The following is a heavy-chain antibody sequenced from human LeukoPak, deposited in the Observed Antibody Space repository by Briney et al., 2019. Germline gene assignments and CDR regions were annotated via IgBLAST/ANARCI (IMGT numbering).Heavy chain of an antibody. D-gene: IGHD1-26*01. V-gene: IGHV5-51*01. CDR2: IYPGDSDI. J-gene: IGHJ3*02. Sequence: GESLKISCKGSGYRFSNYWIAWVRQMPGKGLEWMGIIYPGDSDIRYSPSFQGQVTISVDKSMSTAYLQWSSLKASDTAMYYCGRGARAAFDIWGQGTMVTVSS. CDR1: GYRFSNYW. CDR3: GRGARAAFDI.